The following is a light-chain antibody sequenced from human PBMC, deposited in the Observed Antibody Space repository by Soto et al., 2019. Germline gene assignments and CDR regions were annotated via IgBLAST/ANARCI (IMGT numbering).Light chain of an antibody. Sequence: EIVLTQSPATLSLSPGERVTLSCRASQSVGSYLAWFQQKPGQAPRLLIYAASNRATGVPIRFSGSGSGTDFTLTSSGLEPEDFAVYYCQQRSNGYTFGQGTKLEIK. CDR2: AAS. CDR3: QQRSNGYT. J-gene: IGKJ2*01. V-gene: IGKV3-11*01. CDR1: QSVGSY.